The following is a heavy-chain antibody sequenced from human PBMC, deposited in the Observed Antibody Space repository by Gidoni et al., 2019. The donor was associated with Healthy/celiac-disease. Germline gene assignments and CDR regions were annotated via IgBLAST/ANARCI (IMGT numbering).Heavy chain of an antibody. Sequence: QVQLQQWGAGLLKPSETLSLTCAVYGGSFRGYYWSWIRQPPGKGLEWIGEINHSGSTNYNPSLKSRVTISVDTSKNQFSLKLSSVTAADTAVYYCARGGGYYGSGTQGDFDYWGQGTLVTVSS. J-gene: IGHJ4*02. CDR3: ARGGGYYGSGTQGDFDY. V-gene: IGHV4-34*01. D-gene: IGHD3-10*01. CDR2: INHSGST. CDR1: GGSFRGYY.